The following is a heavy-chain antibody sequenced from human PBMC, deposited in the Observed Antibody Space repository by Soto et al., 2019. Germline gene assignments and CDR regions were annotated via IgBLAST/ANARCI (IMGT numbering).Heavy chain of an antibody. V-gene: IGHV3-30-3*01. CDR1: GFTFSSYA. D-gene: IGHD6-6*01. Sequence: GSLRLSCAASGFTFSSYAMHWVRQAPGQGLEWVALISFDGLNKYYADSVQGRFTISRDRSKNTLYLQMISLRAEDTAVYYCARDFLEYGGCYYGMDVWGQGTTVTVSS. J-gene: IGHJ6*02. CDR2: ISFDGLNK. CDR3: ARDFLEYGGCYYGMDV.